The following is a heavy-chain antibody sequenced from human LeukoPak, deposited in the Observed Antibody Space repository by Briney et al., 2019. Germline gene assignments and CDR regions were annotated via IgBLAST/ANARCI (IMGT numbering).Heavy chain of an antibody. CDR2: INHSGST. CDR1: GGSFSGYY. CDR3: ARDPYYDTLTGHLILGAFDI. Sequence: SETLSLTCAVYGGSFSGYYWSWIRQPPGKGLEWIGEINHSGSTNYNPSLKSRVTISVDTSKNQFSLKLSSVTAADTAVYYCARDPYYDTLTGHLILGAFDIWGQGTMVTVSS. V-gene: IGHV4-34*01. J-gene: IGHJ3*02. D-gene: IGHD3-9*01.